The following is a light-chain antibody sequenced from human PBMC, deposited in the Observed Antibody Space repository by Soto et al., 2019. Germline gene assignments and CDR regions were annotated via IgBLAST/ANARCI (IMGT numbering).Light chain of an antibody. V-gene: IGKV3-15*01. CDR1: QSVNNK. CDR3: QQYNNWPPIT. CDR2: GAS. J-gene: IGKJ5*01. Sequence: EIVMTQSPATLSVSPGERVTLSCRASQSVNNKVAWYQQKPGQAPRLLIFGASTRATGIPARFSGSGSVTELTLTISSLQSEDFAVYYCQQYNNWPPITFGQGTRLEIK.